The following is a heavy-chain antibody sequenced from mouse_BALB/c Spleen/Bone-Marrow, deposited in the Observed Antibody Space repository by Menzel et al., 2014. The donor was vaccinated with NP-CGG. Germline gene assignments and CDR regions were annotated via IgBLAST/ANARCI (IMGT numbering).Heavy chain of an antibody. J-gene: IGHJ1*01. CDR1: GYTFTSYW. D-gene: IGHD2-3*01. Sequence: QVQLQQSGAELVKPGAPVKLSCKASGYTFTSYWMNWVKQRPGRGLEWIGRIDPSDSETHYNQKFKDKATLTVDKSSSTAYIQLSSLTSEDSAVCYCARSHGYYPYWYFHVWGAGTTVPVSS. V-gene: IGHV1-69*02. CDR3: ARSHGYYPYWYFHV. CDR2: IDPSDSET.